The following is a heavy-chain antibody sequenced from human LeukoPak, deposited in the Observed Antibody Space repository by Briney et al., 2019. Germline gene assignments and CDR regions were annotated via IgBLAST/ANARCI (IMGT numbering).Heavy chain of an antibody. CDR1: GFTFSSFA. V-gene: IGHV3-23*01. CDR2: ISGLGGDT. D-gene: IGHD4-23*01. CDR3: ATGKNFDY. J-gene: IGHJ4*02. Sequence: PGGSLRLSCAASGFTFSSFAMSWVRQAPGKGLEWVSTISGLGGDTYYADSVKGRFTISRDNSKNTLYLQMNSLRAEDTAVYYCATGKNFDYWGQGTLVTVSS.